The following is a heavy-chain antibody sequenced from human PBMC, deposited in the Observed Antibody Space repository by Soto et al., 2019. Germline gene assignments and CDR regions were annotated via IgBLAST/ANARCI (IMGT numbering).Heavy chain of an antibody. Sequence: SQTLSLTCVISGDSVSSNSAAWNWIRQSPSRGLEWLGRTYYRSKWYNDYAVSVKSRITINPDTSKNQFSLQLNSVTPEDTAVYYCARGNWNTAKDYYYYGMDVWGQGTTVTVSS. CDR2: TYYRSKWYN. V-gene: IGHV6-1*01. CDR1: GDSVSSNSAA. CDR3: ARGNWNTAKDYYYYGMDV. D-gene: IGHD1-20*01. J-gene: IGHJ6*02.